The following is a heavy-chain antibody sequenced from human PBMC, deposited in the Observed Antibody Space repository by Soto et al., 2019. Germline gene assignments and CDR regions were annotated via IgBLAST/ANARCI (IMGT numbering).Heavy chain of an antibody. CDR1: GYTFTSYY. D-gene: IGHD2-2*01. J-gene: IGHJ4*02. Sequence: QVQLVQSGAEVKKPGASVKVSCKASGYTFTSYYMHWVRQAPGQGLEWMGIINPSGGSTSYAQKFQGRVTITRDTSTSTVYMELSSLRSEDTAVYYCARICSSTSCSIPWGYFFDYWGQGTLVTVSS. CDR3: ARICSSTSCSIPWGYFFDY. CDR2: INPSGGST. V-gene: IGHV1-46*01.